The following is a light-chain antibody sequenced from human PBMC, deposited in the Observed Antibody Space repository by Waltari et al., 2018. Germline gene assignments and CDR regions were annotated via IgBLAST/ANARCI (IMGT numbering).Light chain of an antibody. CDR3: AAWDDSLSVYVV. V-gene: IGLV1-47*01. Sequence: QSVLTQPPSASGPPGQRVTTSCSGSSSHLGSTDVPWTQQLPGTAPKLLIYRKNQRPSGVPDRFAGSKSGTSASLAISGLRSEDEAEYYCAAWDDSLSVYVVFGGGTKLTVL. J-gene: IGLJ2*01. CDR1: SSHLGSTD. CDR2: RKN.